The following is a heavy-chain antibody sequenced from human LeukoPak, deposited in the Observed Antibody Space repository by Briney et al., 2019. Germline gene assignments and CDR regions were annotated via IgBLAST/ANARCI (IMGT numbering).Heavy chain of an antibody. CDR3: ARGSRMYYYDSSGYYDFDY. Sequence: ASVKVSCKASGYTFTSYGISWVRQAPGQGLEWMGWISAHNGNTNYAQKLQGRVTMTTDTSTSTAYMELRSLRSDDTAVYYCARGSRMYYYDSSGYYDFDYWGQGTLVTVSS. V-gene: IGHV1-18*01. CDR1: GYTFTSYG. J-gene: IGHJ4*02. CDR2: ISAHNGNT. D-gene: IGHD3-22*01.